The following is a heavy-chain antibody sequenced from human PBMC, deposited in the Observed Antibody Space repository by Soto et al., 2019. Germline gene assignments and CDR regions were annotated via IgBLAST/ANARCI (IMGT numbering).Heavy chain of an antibody. CDR3: TIVRVADSALDH. CDR2: MSYDGSDT. J-gene: IGHJ4*02. CDR1: GFIFSNNG. Sequence: GSLRLSCVGSGFIFSNNGMHWVRQTPGKVLEWVAFMSYDGSDTFYADSVKGRFTISRDNSKNTLFLHMSNLRAEDTAMYYCTIVRVADSALDHWGQGTLVTVSS. D-gene: IGHD3-10*02. V-gene: IGHV3-30*02.